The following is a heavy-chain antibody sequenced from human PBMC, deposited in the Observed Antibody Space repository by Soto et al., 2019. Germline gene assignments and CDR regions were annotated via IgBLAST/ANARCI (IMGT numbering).Heavy chain of an antibody. CDR3: ARDKITGLFDY. CDR1: GGSFSGYY. Sequence: PSGTLSLTCAVYGGSFSGYYLTWIRQPPGTGLEWIGEINHSGSTNYNPSLKSRVTISVDTSKNQFSLKLTSVTAADTAVYYCARDKITGLFDYWGQGTLVTVSS. V-gene: IGHV4-34*01. J-gene: IGHJ4*02. D-gene: IGHD2-8*02. CDR2: INHSGST.